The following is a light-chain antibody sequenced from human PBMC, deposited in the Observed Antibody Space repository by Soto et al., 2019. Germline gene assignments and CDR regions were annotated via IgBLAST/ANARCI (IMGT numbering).Light chain of an antibody. CDR1: QRISTY. CDR2: AAS. J-gene: IGKJ3*01. V-gene: IGKV1-39*01. CDR3: QQSYTAPFT. Sequence: DIPMTQSPSSLSASLGDRVTISCRASQRISTYLNWFQQRPGKAPNLLIYAASTLQSGVPSRFSGSGSGTDFTLTISSLQPEDFATYYCQQSYTAPFTFGPGTQVDIK.